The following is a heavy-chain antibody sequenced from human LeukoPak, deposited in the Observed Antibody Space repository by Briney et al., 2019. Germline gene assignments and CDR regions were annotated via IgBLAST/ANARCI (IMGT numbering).Heavy chain of an antibody. J-gene: IGHJ6*03. CDR3: ASPLGYCSSTSCYYDYYMDV. Sequence: GGSLRLSCAASGFTFSDYYMSWIRQAPGKGLEWVSYISSSGSTIYYADSVKGRFTISRDNAKNSPYLQMNSLRAEDTAVYYCASPLGYCSSTSCYYDYYMDVWGKGTTVTVSS. CDR1: GFTFSDYY. D-gene: IGHD2-2*01. CDR2: ISSSGSTI. V-gene: IGHV3-11*01.